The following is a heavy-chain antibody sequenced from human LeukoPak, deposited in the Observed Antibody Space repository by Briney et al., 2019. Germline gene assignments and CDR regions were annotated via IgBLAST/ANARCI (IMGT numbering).Heavy chain of an antibody. D-gene: IGHD3-3*01. Sequence: ASVKVSCKASAYTFTSYGISWVRQAPGQGLEWMGWISAYNGNTNYAQKLQGRVTMTTDTSTSTAYMELRSLRSDDTAVYYCARSDDFWSGTGFDYWGQGTLDTVSS. J-gene: IGHJ4*02. CDR2: ISAYNGNT. CDR3: ARSDDFWSGTGFDY. CDR1: AYTFTSYG. V-gene: IGHV1-18*01.